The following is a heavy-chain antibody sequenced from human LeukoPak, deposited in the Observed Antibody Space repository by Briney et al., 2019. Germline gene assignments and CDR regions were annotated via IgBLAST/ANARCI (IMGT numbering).Heavy chain of an antibody. D-gene: IGHD3-3*01. V-gene: IGHV3-23*01. Sequence: GGSLRLSCAASEFTFSGYAMSWVRQAPGKGPEWVSTITENGGRSYYTDSVKGRFTISRDISKNTLYLEMNRLRAEDTAVYYCAKGLPVSDFWSGNGYYYGMDVWGQGTTVTVS. J-gene: IGHJ6*02. CDR2: ITENGGRS. CDR3: AKGLPVSDFWSGNGYYYGMDV. CDR1: EFTFSGYA.